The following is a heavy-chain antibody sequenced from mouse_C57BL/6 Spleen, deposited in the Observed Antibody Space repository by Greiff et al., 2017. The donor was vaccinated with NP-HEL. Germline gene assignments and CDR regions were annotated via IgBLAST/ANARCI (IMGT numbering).Heavy chain of an antibody. Sequence: SVKGRFTISRDNAKNTLYLQMSSLKSEDTAMYYCARQDYGSWYFDVWGTGTTVTVSS. J-gene: IGHJ1*03. V-gene: IGHV5-6*01. D-gene: IGHD1-1*01. CDR3: ARQDYGSWYFDV.